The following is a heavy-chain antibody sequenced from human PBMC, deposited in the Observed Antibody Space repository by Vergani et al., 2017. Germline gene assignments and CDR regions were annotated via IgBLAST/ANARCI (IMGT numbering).Heavy chain of an antibody. CDR3: ARDPLYSTTWPFLLLDMDV. CDR1: GGSISSGSYY. V-gene: IGHV4-61*02. D-gene: IGHD6-13*01. CDR2: FYTGGGT. J-gene: IGHJ6*02. Sequence: QVQLQESGPGLVRPSQTLSLTCTVSGGSISSGSYYCSWFRQPAGKGLEWIGRFYTGGGTSYNPSLKSRVTISVDTSKNQFSLQRSSVTAADTAVYYCARDPLYSTTWPFLLLDMDVWGQGTTVTVSS.